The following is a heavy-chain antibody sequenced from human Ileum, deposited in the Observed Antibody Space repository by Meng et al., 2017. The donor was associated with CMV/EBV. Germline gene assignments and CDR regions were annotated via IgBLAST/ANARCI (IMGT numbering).Heavy chain of an antibody. CDR1: GFTFSSYW. D-gene: IGHD3-10*01. CDR2: IKQDGSEK. CDR3: ARELVRGVIVYPYYFDY. J-gene: IGHJ4*02. V-gene: IGHV3-7*03. Sequence: GGSLRLSCAASGFTFSSYWMSWVRQAPGKGLEWVNNIKQDGSEKYYVDSVKGRFTISRDNAKNSLYLQMNSLRAEDTAVYYCARELVRGVIVYPYYFDYWGQGTLVTVSS.